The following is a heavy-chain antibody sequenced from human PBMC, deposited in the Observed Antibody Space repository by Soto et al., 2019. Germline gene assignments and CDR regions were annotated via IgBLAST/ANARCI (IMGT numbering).Heavy chain of an antibody. V-gene: IGHV1-24*01. CDR3: ATDFLSIVGATNPNFDY. J-gene: IGHJ4*02. CDR1: GYTLTELS. D-gene: IGHD1-26*01. Sequence: ASVKVSCKVSGYTLTELSMHWVRQAPGKGLEWMGGFDPEDGETIYAQKFQGRVTMTEDTSTDTAYMELSSLRSEDTAVYYCATDFLSIVGATNPNFDYWGKGTLVTVSS. CDR2: FDPEDGET.